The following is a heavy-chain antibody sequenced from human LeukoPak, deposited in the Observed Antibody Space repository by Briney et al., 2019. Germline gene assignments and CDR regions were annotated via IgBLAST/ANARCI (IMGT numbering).Heavy chain of an antibody. V-gene: IGHV4-4*02. CDR3: ASGGWNGDYYFDY. CDR1: GGSISSNNW. J-gene: IGHJ4*02. Sequence: SETLSLTCAVSGGSISSNNWWSWVRQPPGMGLEWIGEIFHSGNTNYNPSLKSRVSISVDKSKNQFSLKLSSVTAADTAVYYCASGGWNGDYYFDYWGQGTLVTVSS. CDR2: IFHSGNT. D-gene: IGHD4-17*01.